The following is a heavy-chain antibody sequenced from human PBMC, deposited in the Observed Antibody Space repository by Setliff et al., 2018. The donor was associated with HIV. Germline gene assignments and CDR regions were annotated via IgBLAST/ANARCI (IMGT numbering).Heavy chain of an antibody. CDR3: ARDTDYYHSGGYYFGE. CDR1: RYTFTGYY. CDR2: INPNSGGT. J-gene: IGHJ4*02. Sequence: ASVKVSCKASRYTFTGYYMHWVRQAPGQGLEWMGWINPNSGGTNYAQKVQGRVTMTRDTSISTAYMELSRLRSDDTAVYYRARDTDYYHSGGYYFGEWGQGTLVTVSS. D-gene: IGHD3-22*01. V-gene: IGHV1-2*02.